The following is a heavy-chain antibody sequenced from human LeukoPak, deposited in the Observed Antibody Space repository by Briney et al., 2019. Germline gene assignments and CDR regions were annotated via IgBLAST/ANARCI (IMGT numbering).Heavy chain of an antibody. CDR2: IYSGGST. V-gene: IGHV3-66*01. Sequence: PGGSLRLSCAASGFTVSGNYMNWVRQAPGKGLEWVSVIYSGGSTYYTDSVKGRFTISRDNSKNTLYLQMNSLRVEDTAVYYCARAPNGDPGAFDIWGQGTMVTVSS. CDR1: GFTVSGNY. D-gene: IGHD4-17*01. CDR3: ARAPNGDPGAFDI. J-gene: IGHJ3*02.